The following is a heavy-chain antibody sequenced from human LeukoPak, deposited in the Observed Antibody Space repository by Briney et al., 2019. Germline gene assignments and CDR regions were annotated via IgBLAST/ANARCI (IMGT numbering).Heavy chain of an antibody. CDR1: GGSFSGYY. V-gene: IGHV4-34*01. CDR2: INHSGST. J-gene: IGHJ6*03. Sequence: SETLSLTCAVYGGSFSGYYWSWIRQPPGKGLEWIGEINHSGSTNYNPSLKSRVTISVDTSKNQFSLKLSSVTAADTAVYYCARGGPPGYYYDYYMDVWGKGTTVTVSS. CDR3: ARGGPPGYYYDYYMDV.